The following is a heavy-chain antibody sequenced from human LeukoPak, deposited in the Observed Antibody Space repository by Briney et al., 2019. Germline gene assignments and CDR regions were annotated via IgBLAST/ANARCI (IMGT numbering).Heavy chain of an antibody. CDR2: IIPIFGTA. CDR1: GYTFTGYY. J-gene: IGHJ3*02. CDR3: ARRYDKNAFDI. D-gene: IGHD3-10*01. Sequence: SVKVSCKASGYTFTGYYMHWVRQAPGQGLEWMGAIIPIFGTANYAQKFQGRVTITADKSTSTAYMELSSLRSEDTAVYYCARRYDKNAFDIWGQGTMVTVSS. V-gene: IGHV1-69*06.